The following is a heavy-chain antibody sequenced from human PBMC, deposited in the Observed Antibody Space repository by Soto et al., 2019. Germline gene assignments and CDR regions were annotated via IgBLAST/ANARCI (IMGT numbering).Heavy chain of an antibody. Sequence: GESLKISCKGSGYSFTSYWIGWVRQMPGKGLEWMGIIYPGDSDTRYSPSFQGQVTISADKSISTAYLQWSSLKASDTAMYYCAGDLSTSCYGAACYYYGMDVWGQGTTVTVSS. V-gene: IGHV5-51*03. CDR2: IYPGDSDT. CDR1: GYSFTSYW. D-gene: IGHD2-2*01. CDR3: AGDLSTSCYGAACYYYGMDV. J-gene: IGHJ6*02.